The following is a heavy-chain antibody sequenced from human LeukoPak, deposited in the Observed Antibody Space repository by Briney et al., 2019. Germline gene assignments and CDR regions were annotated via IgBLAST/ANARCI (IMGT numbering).Heavy chain of an antibody. J-gene: IGHJ4*02. CDR1: GFTFSDYY. V-gene: IGHV3-11*04. CDR2: ISSSGSTI. D-gene: IGHD3-16*02. Sequence: GGSLRLSCAASGFTFSDYYMSWIRQAPGKGLEWVSYISSSGSTIYYVDSVKGRFTISRDNAKNSVYLQMNSLRAEDTALYYCARVLGASEDYLWGSFRFWGQGTLVTVSS. CDR3: ARVLGASEDYLWGSFRF.